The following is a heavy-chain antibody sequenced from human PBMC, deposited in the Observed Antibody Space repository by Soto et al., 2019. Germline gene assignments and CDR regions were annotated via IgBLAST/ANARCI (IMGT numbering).Heavy chain of an antibody. CDR3: ARSRGVFGVVIPYFDY. J-gene: IGHJ4*02. D-gene: IGHD3-3*01. V-gene: IGHV4-4*02. Sequence: QVQLQESGPGLVKPSGTLSLTCAVSGGSISSSNWWGWVRQPPGKGLEWIGEIYHSGSTNYNPSLKSRVTISVDKSKTQVPLKLSAVTAADTAVYYCARSRGVFGVVIPYFDYWGQGTLVTVSS. CDR2: IYHSGST. CDR1: GGSISSSNW.